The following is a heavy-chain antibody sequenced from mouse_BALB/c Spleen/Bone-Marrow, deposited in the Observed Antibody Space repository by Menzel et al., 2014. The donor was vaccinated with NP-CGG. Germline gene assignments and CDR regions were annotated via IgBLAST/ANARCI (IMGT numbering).Heavy chain of an antibody. CDR1: GFNVKDTY. V-gene: IGHV14-3*02. CDR3: ARWGDYGDYARDY. Sequence: VQLQQSGAELVKPGASVKLSSTASGFNVKDTYMQWVKPRPELGLEWIWSIDPANANTPYAPTFQGKATLTTDKSCSTAYMQLSRLTSEDSTVYFCARWGDYGDYARDYWGQGTAVTVSS. D-gene: IGHD2-13*01. J-gene: IGHJ4*01. CDR2: IDPANANT.